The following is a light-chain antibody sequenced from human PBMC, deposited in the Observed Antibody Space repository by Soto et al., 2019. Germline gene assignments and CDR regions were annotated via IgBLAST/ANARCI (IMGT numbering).Light chain of an antibody. Sequence: QSVLTQPPSASGTPGQRVAISCSGSSSNIGSNTVNWYQQFPETAPKLLIYSNNQRPSGVPDRFSGSKSGTSASLAISGLQSEDEADYYCAAWDDSLNGFYVFGTG. CDR1: SSNIGSNT. V-gene: IGLV1-44*01. CDR2: SNN. J-gene: IGLJ1*01. CDR3: AAWDDSLNGFYV.